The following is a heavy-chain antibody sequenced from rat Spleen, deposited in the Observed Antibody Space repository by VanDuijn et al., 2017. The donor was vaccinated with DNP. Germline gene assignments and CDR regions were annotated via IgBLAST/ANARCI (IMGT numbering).Heavy chain of an antibody. D-gene: IGHD1-6*01. CDR2: IKAKSNNYAT. CDR3: ALDVYYGVMDA. Sequence: EVQVLESGGGLVQPGNSLKLSCATSGFTFSTAWMYWYRQFPEKRLEWIARIKAKSNNYATDYTESVKGRFNISRDDSKSSIYLQMNNLKEEDTAIYYCALDVYYGVMDAWGQGASVTVSS. V-gene: IGHV6-6*01. J-gene: IGHJ4*01. CDR1: GFTFSTAW.